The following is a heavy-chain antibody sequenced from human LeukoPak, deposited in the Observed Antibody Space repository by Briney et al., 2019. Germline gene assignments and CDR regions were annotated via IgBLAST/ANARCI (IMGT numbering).Heavy chain of an antibody. CDR1: GGSISNYY. CDR3: ARHSGASPHYFDY. D-gene: IGHD1-26*01. Sequence: SETLSLTCTVSGGSISNYYWSWIRQPPGKGLEWIGFIYYSGTTHYNPSLKSRVTMSVATSNNQFSLRLSSVAAADTAIYYCARHSGASPHYFDYWGQGALVTVSS. CDR2: IYYSGTT. J-gene: IGHJ4*02. V-gene: IGHV4-59*08.